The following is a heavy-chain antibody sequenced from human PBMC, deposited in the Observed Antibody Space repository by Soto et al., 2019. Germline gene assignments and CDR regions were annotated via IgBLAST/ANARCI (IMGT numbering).Heavy chain of an antibody. D-gene: IGHD3-9*01. CDR3: ARGYYDILTGYYRFGYFDY. J-gene: IGHJ4*02. V-gene: IGHV3-53*01. CDR2: IYSGGST. Sequence: GGSLRLSCAASGFTVSSNYMSWVHQAPGKGLEWVSVIYSGGSTYYADSVKGRFTISRDNSKNTLYLQMNSLRAEDTAVYYCARGYYDILTGYYRFGYFDYWGQGTLVTVSS. CDR1: GFTVSSNY.